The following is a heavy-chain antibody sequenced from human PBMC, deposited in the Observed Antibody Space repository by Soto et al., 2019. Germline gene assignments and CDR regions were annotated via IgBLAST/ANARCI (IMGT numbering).Heavy chain of an antibody. J-gene: IGHJ4*02. Sequence: SETLSLTCTVSGGSISSYYWSWIRQPPGKGLEWIGYIYYSGSTNYNPSLKSRVTISLDTSKNQFSLKLSSVTAADTAVYYCARDGGLTYFDYWGQGTLVTVSS. CDR1: GGSISSYY. CDR3: ARDGGLTYFDY. V-gene: IGHV4-59*01. CDR2: IYYSGST. D-gene: IGHD3-16*01.